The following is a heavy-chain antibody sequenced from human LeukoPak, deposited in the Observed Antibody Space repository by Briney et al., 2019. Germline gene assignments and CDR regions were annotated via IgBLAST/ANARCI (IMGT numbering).Heavy chain of an antibody. CDR1: GFTFSSYG. V-gene: IGHV3-33*01. CDR3: ARARYSNYAGGFDY. Sequence: GGSLRLSCAASGFTFSSYGMHWVRRAPGKGLEWVAILWYDGSNTYYADSVKGRFTISRDNSKNTVYVQMNSLRAEDTAVYYCARARYSNYAGGFDYWGQGTLVSVSS. D-gene: IGHD4-11*01. J-gene: IGHJ4*02. CDR2: LWYDGSNT.